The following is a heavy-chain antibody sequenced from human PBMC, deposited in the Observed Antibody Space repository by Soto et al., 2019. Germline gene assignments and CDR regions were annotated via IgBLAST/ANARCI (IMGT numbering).Heavy chain of an antibody. J-gene: IGHJ4*02. V-gene: IGHV4-59*01. Sequence: SETLSLTCTVSGGSISSYYWNWIRQSPGKGLEWIGDIYYSGSTNYNPSLKSRVSISIDTSKNQFSLKLSSVTAADTALYYCARGYGSFDYWGQGILVTVSS. CDR1: GGSISSYY. CDR3: ARGYGSFDY. CDR2: IYYSGST. D-gene: IGHD5-18*01.